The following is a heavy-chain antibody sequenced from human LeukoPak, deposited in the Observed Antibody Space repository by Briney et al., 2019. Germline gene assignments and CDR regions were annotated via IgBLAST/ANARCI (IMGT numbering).Heavy chain of an antibody. V-gene: IGHV3-7*01. J-gene: IGHJ4*02. CDR3: ARAGIMITFGGVIAHPYLDY. CDR1: GFTFSSYW. CDR2: IKQDGSEK. D-gene: IGHD3-16*02. Sequence: GGSLRLSCAASGFTFSSYWMSWVRQAPGKGLEWVANIKQDGSEKYYVDSVKGRFTISRDNAKNSLYLQMNSLRAEDTAVYYCARAGIMITFGGVIAHPYLDYWGQGTLVTVSS.